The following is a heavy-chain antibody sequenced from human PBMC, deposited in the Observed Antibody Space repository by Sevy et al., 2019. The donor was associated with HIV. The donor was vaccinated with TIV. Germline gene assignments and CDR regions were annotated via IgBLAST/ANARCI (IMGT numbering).Heavy chain of an antibody. CDR3: ARAPASSGWYGY. V-gene: IGHV3-7*01. CDR2: IRQDGSEK. J-gene: IGHJ4*02. CDR1: GFTFSSYS. Sequence: GGSLRLSCAASGFTFSSYSMSWVRQAPGKGLEWVANIRQDGSEKYYVDSVKGRFTISRDNAKNSLYLQMNSLRADDTAVYYCARAPASSGWYGYWGQGTLVTVSS. D-gene: IGHD6-19*01.